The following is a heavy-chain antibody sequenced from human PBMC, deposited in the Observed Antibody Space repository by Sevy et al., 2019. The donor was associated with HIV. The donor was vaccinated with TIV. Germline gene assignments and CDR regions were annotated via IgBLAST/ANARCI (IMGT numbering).Heavy chain of an antibody. D-gene: IGHD3-3*01. J-gene: IGHJ6*02. CDR2: ISASGGST. CDR3: ARETDDFWGGPPYMDV. V-gene: IGHV3-23*01. CDR1: GIIFKSYV. Sequence: GGSLRLSCAASGIIFKSYVMSWVRQAPGKGLEWLSGISASGGSTYYADSVKGRFTISRDNSKNTLYLQMNSLRAEDTAVYYCARETDDFWGGPPYMDVWGQGTTVTVSS.